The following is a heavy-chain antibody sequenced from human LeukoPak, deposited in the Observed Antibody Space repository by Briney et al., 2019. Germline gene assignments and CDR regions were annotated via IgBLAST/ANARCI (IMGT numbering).Heavy chain of an antibody. Sequence: PGRSLSLSCTASGFSFSSYGMYWVRQAPGKGLEWVALIYNDGGLPNYLDSVRGRFTISRDNSKNTLYLQMNSLRVEDTVVYYCAKGHFIGNSEFLDNWGQGTLVSVSP. CDR1: GFSFSSYG. J-gene: IGHJ4*02. D-gene: IGHD4-23*01. CDR2: IYNDGGLP. V-gene: IGHV3-33*06. CDR3: AKGHFIGNSEFLDN.